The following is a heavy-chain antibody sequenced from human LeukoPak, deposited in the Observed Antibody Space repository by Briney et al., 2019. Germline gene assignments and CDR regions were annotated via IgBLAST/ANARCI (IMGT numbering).Heavy chain of an antibody. V-gene: IGHV1-2*02. D-gene: IGHD6-19*01. J-gene: IGHJ4*02. CDR3: ARGAGGWYFVDYFDY. Sequence: ASVKVSCKASGYTFTGYYMHWVRQAPGQGLEWMGWINPNSGGTNYAQKFQGRVTMTRDTSISTAYMELSRLRSDDTAVYYCARGAGGWYFVDYFDYWGQGTLVTVSS. CDR1: GYTFTGYY. CDR2: INPNSGGT.